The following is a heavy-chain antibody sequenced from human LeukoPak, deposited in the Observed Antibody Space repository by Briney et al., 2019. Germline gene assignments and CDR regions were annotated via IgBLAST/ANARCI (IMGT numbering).Heavy chain of an antibody. CDR2: MNPNSGNT. CDR3: ARVRSSGSYYYYYYYYMDV. Sequence: ALVKVSCKASGYTFTSYDINWVRQATGQGLEWMGWMNPNSGNTGYAQKFQGRVTITRNTSISTAYMELSSLRSEDTAVYYCARVRSSGSYYYYYYYYMDVWGKGTTVTVSS. D-gene: IGHD1-26*01. V-gene: IGHV1-8*03. J-gene: IGHJ6*03. CDR1: GYTFTSYD.